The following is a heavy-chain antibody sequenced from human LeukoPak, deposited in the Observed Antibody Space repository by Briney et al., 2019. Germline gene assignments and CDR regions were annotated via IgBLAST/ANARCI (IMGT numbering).Heavy chain of an antibody. V-gene: IGHV4-59*08. CDR1: GGSISSYY. D-gene: IGHD1-26*01. Sequence: SETLSLTCTVSGGSISSYYWSWIRQPPGKGLEWIGYIYYSGSTNYNPSLKSRVTISVDTSKNQFSLKLSSVTAADTAVYYCARAVGTTTGLFDYWGQGALVTVSS. J-gene: IGHJ4*02. CDR3: ARAVGTTTGLFDY. CDR2: IYYSGST.